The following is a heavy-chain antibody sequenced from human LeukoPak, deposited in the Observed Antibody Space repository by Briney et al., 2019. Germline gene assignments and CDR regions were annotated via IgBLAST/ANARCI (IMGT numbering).Heavy chain of an antibody. D-gene: IGHD5/OR15-5a*01. J-gene: IGHJ3*01. V-gene: IGHV4-38-2*02. CDR3: ARDGPNLSTGSPRRAFAL. CDR2: IYHSGST. Sequence: KTSETLSLTCTVSGYSISSGYYWGWIRQPPGKGLEWIGSIYHSGSTYYNPSLKSRVTISVDTSKNQFSLKLSSVTAADTAVYYCARDGPNLSTGSPRRAFALWGQGTMVSVSS. CDR1: GYSISSGYY.